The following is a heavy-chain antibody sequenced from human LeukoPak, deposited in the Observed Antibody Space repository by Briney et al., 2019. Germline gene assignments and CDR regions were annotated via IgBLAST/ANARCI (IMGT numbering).Heavy chain of an antibody. CDR3: ARYDYGDCWFDP. CDR2: ISDSGSI. J-gene: IGHJ5*02. D-gene: IGHD4-17*01. V-gene: IGHV4-59*01. Sequence: PSETLSLTCTVSGGSMNNYYWSWIRQAPGKGLEWIGYISDSGSINYNPSLRSRVTISVDTSKNQFSLKLSSVTAADTALYYCARYDYGDCWFDPWGQGTLVTVSS. CDR1: GGSMNNYY.